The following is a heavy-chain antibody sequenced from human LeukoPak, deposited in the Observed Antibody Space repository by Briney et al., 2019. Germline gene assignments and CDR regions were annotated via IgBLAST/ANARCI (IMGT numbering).Heavy chain of an antibody. D-gene: IGHD3-22*01. CDR3: ARDYDSSGYYYRSRGDAFDI. V-gene: IGHV1-2*02. CDR1: GYTFTGYY. Sequence: ASVKVSCKASGYTFTGYYMHWVRQAPGQGLEWMGWINPNSGGTNYAQKFQGRVTMTRDTSISTAYMELSRLRSDDTAVYYCARDYDSSGYYYRSRGDAFDIWGQGTMVTVSS. CDR2: INPNSGGT. J-gene: IGHJ3*02.